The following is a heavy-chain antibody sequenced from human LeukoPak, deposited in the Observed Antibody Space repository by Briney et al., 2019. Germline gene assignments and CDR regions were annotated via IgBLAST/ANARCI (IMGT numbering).Heavy chain of an antibody. V-gene: IGHV4-34*01. Sequence: SETLSLTCAVYGGSFSGYYWSWIRQPPGKGLEWIGEINHSGSTNYNPSLKSRVTISVDTSKNQFSLKLSSVTAADTAVYYCATYSGSYFVDHWGRGTLVTVSS. CDR3: ATYSGSYFVDH. D-gene: IGHD1-26*01. J-gene: IGHJ4*02. CDR1: GGSFSGYY. CDR2: INHSGST.